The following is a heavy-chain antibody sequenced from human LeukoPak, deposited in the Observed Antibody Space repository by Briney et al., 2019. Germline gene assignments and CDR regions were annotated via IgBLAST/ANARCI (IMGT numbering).Heavy chain of an antibody. CDR2: IRSDSDGGTI. J-gene: IGHJ5*02. D-gene: IGHD3-22*01. V-gene: IGHV3-15*07. CDR1: GFTFSNAW. Sequence: GGSLRLSCATSGFTFSNAWMNWVRQAPGKGLEWVGRIRSDSDGGTIDYAAPVKGRFTLSRDDSKTTLYLQMNSLQTEDTAVYYCATDFYDSTWGQGTLVTVSS. CDR3: ATDFYDST.